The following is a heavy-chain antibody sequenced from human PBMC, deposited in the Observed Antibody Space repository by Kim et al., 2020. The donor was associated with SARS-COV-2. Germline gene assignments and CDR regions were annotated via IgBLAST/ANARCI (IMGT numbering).Heavy chain of an antibody. V-gene: IGHV4-59*13. CDR1: GGSISSYY. CDR3: ARDPRWFGELSSVHWGFDP. D-gene: IGHD3-10*01. Sequence: SETLSLTCTVSGGSISSYYWSWIRQPPGKGLEWIGYIYYSGSTNYNPSLKSRVTISVDTSKNQFSLKLSSVTAADTAVYYCARDPRWFGELSSVHWGFDPWGQGTLVTVSS. J-gene: IGHJ5*02. CDR2: IYYSGST.